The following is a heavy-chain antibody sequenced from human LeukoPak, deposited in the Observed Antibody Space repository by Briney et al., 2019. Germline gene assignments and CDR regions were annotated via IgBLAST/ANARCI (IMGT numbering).Heavy chain of an antibody. J-gene: IGHJ6*03. CDR1: GGSISSGGYY. CDR3: AREVEKDDYYYYYMDV. V-gene: IGHV4-31*03. Sequence: SETLSLTCTVSGGSISSGGYYWSWLRQHPGKGLEWIGYIYYSGSTYYNPSLKSRVTISVDTSKNQFSLKLSSVTAADTAVYYCAREVEKDDYYYYYMDVWGKGTTVTVSS. CDR2: IYYSGST.